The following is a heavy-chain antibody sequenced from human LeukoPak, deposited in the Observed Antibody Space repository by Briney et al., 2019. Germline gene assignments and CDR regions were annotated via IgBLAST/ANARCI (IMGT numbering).Heavy chain of an antibody. CDR2: IKSDGSSI. V-gene: IGHV3-74*01. J-gene: IGHJ6*02. CDR3: ARGRQQLVRTQYYYYGMDV. D-gene: IGHD6-13*01. Sequence: GGSLRLSCAASGFTFSSYWMHWVRQAPGKGLVWVSRIKSDGSSISYADSVKGRFTISRDNAKNTLYLQMNSLRVEDTAVYYCARGRQQLVRTQYYYYGMDVWGQGTTVTVSS. CDR1: GFTFSSYW.